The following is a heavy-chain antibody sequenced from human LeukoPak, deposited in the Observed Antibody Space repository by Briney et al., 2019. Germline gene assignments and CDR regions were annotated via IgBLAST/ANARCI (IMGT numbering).Heavy chain of an antibody. D-gene: IGHD3-3*01. CDR2: IYWDDDK. CDR1: GFSLSTSGVG. V-gene: IGHV2-5*02. Sequence: VSGPTLVNPTQTLTLTCTFSGFSLSTSGVGVGWIRQPPGKALEWLALIYWDDDKRYSPSLESRLTITKDTSKNQVVLTMTNMDPVDTATYYYAHSTQRMIFGVVITNWFDPWGQGTLVTVSS. CDR3: AHSTQRMIFGVVITNWFDP. J-gene: IGHJ5*02.